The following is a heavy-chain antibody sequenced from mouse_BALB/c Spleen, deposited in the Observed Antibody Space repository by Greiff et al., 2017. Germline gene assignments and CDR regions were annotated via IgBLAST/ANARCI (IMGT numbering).Heavy chain of an antibody. CDR2: INPGSGGT. D-gene: IGHD1-1*01. J-gene: IGHJ2*01. CDR3: ARRPHYYGPDY. V-gene: IGHV1-54*01. CDR1: GYAFTNYL. Sequence: VQLQQSGAELVRPGTSVKVSCKASGYAFTNYLIEWVKQRPGQGLEWIGVINPGSGGTNYNEKFKGKATLTADKSSSTAYMQLSSLTSDDSAVYFCARRPHYYGPDYWGQGTTLTVSS.